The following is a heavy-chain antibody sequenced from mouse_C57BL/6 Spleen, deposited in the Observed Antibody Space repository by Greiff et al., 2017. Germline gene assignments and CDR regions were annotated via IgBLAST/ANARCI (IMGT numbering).Heavy chain of an antibody. CDR3: ARSGSSYVPYFDY. D-gene: IGHD1-1*01. CDR2: IHPNSGST. CDR1: GYTFTSYW. V-gene: IGHV1-64*01. J-gene: IGHJ2*01. Sequence: VQLQQSGAELVKPGASVKLSCKASGYTFTSYWMHWVKQRPGQGLEWIGMIHPNSGSTNYNEKFKSKATLTVDKSSSTAYMQLSSLTSEDSAVYYCARSGSSYVPYFDYWGQGTTLTVSS.